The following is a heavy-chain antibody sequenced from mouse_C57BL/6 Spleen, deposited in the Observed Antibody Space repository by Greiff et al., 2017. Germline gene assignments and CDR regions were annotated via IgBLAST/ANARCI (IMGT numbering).Heavy chain of an antibody. CDR1: GYTFTSYW. D-gene: IGHD2-1*01. Sequence: QVQLQQPGTELVQPGASVKLSCKASGYTFTSYWMHWVKQRPGQGLEWIGNINPSNGDTNYNEKFKSKATLTVDKSSSTAYMQLSSLTSDDSAVYYCAFYGNYVFAYWGQRTLVTVAA. CDR3: AFYGNYVFAY. CDR2: INPSNGDT. V-gene: IGHV1-53*01. J-gene: IGHJ3*01.